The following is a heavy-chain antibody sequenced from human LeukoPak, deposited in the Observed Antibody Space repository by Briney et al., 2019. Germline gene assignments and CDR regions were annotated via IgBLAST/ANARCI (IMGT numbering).Heavy chain of an antibody. D-gene: IGHD1-26*01. CDR2: IHHSGTT. CDR1: GFSISSDYY. J-gene: IGHJ5*02. Sequence: PSETLSLTCAVSGFSISSDYYWVWTRQPPGKGLEWIGSIHHSGTTAYNPSLRSRVTISVDTSKNQFSLKLTSVTAADAAVYFCARDFRDSGSSWGQGTLVTVSS. CDR3: ARDFRDSGSS. V-gene: IGHV4-38-2*02.